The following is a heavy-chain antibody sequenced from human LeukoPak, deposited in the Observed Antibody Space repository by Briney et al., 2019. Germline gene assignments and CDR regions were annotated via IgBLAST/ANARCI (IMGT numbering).Heavy chain of an antibody. J-gene: IGHJ4*02. CDR2: IYYSGST. CDR3: ARQWDYSDSSGRALNYFDF. Sequence: KASETLSLTCTVSGGSISSSNSYWGWIRQPPGKRLEWIGSIYYSGSTYYNPSLKSRVTISADASKMQFSLKLSSVTAADTAVYYCARQWDYSDSSGRALNYFDFWGQGTLVTVAS. CDR1: GGSISSSNSY. D-gene: IGHD3-22*01. V-gene: IGHV4-39*01.